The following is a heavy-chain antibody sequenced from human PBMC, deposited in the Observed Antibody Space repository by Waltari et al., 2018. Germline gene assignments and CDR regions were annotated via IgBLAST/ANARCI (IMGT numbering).Heavy chain of an antibody. CDR1: GFTFSRYS. V-gene: IGHV3-21*01. CDR3: ARAGYSSGNDY. D-gene: IGHD6-19*01. J-gene: IGHJ4*02. Sequence: EVQLVESGGGLVKPGGSLRLSCAASGFTFSRYSMNWVRQAPGKGLEWVSAISSSSYIYYADSVKGRFTISRDNAKNSLYLQMNSLRAEDTAVYYCARAGYSSGNDYWGQGTLVTVSS. CDR2: ISSSSYI.